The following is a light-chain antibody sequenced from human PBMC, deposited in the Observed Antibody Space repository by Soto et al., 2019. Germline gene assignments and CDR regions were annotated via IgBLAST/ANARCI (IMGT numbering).Light chain of an antibody. Sequence: QSALTQPASVSGSPGQSITISCTGTSSDIGAYNYVSWYQQHPGKASKLMIYDVSNRPSGLSNRFSGSKSGNTASLTFSGLQAEDDADYYCSSYTSSATYVFGTGTKVTV. J-gene: IGLJ1*01. CDR3: SSYTSSATYV. CDR1: SSDIGAYNY. V-gene: IGLV2-14*01. CDR2: DVS.